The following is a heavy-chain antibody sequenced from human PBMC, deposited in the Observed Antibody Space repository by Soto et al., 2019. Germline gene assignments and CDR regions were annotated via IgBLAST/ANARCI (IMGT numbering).Heavy chain of an antibody. J-gene: IGHJ5*02. Sequence: SETLSLTCAVYGGSFSGYYWSWIRQPPGKGLEWIGEINHSGSTNYNPSLKSRVTISVDTSKNQFSLKLSSVTAADTAVYYCARVSLRLTYYYGPSQFWWFDPWGQGTLVTVSS. D-gene: IGHD3-10*01. CDR3: ARVSLRLTYYYGPSQFWWFDP. CDR2: INHSGST. CDR1: GGSFSGYY. V-gene: IGHV4-34*01.